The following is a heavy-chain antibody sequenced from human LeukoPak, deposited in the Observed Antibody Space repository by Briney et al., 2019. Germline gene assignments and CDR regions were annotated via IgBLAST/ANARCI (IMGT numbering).Heavy chain of an antibody. V-gene: IGHV4-59*01. D-gene: IGHD3-10*01. J-gene: IGHJ4*02. Sequence: SATLSLTCTVSGGSISLYYWSWIRQPPGKGLEWIGYFYDTRSPKYNPSLERRVTISVDMSRNQFSLNLTSVTAADTAVYYCARGRGSLTYWGQGTLATVSS. CDR2: FYDTRSP. CDR3: ARGRGSLTY. CDR1: GGSISLYY.